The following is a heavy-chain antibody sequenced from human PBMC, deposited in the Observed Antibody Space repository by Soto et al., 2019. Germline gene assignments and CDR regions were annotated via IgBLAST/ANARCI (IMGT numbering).Heavy chain of an antibody. CDR3: TRDLGLYNYDSSGYYYYGMDV. J-gene: IGHJ6*02. CDR1: GFTFGDYA. CDR2: IRSKAYGGTT. Sequence: GGSLRLSCTASGFTFGDYAMSWVRQAPGKGLEWVGFIRSKAYGGTTEYAASVKGRFTISRDDSKSIAYLQMNSLKTEDTAVYYCTRDLGLYNYDSSGYYYYGMDVWGQGTTVTVSS. V-gene: IGHV3-49*04. D-gene: IGHD3-22*01.